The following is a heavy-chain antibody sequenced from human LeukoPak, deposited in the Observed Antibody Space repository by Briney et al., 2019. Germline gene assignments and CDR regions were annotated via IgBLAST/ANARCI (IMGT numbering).Heavy chain of an antibody. D-gene: IGHD5-18*01. CDR3: AKDLSTGYNYESRYEF. V-gene: IGHV3-30*02. CDR1: GFTFSSYG. Sequence: GGSLTRPCAASGFTFSSYGMHWVRQAPGQGLEGVAFIRYDGSNKYYADSVKGRFTISRDNSKNTLYLQMISLRAEDTDVYSCAKDLSTGYNYESRYEFWGQGPLVTVS. CDR2: IRYDGSNK. J-gene: IGHJ4*02.